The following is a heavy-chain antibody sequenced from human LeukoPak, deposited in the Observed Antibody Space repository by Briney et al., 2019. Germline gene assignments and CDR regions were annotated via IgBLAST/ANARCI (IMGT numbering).Heavy chain of an antibody. Sequence: PGGSLRLSCAASGFTFSSYWMSWVRQPPGKGLEWIGSIYYSGSTYYNPSLKSRVTISVDTSKNQFSLKLSSVTAADTAVYYCATDQRVYSKAWFDPWGQGTLDTVSS. D-gene: IGHD4-11*01. CDR1: GFTFSSYW. CDR3: ATDQRVYSKAWFDP. J-gene: IGHJ5*02. V-gene: IGHV4-4*02. CDR2: IYYSGST.